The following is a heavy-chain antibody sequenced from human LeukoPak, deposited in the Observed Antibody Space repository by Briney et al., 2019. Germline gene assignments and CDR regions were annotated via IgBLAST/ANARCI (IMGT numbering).Heavy chain of an antibody. V-gene: IGHV1-2*02. D-gene: IGHD5-24*01. CDR2: LNPNSGDT. J-gene: IGHJ4*02. CDR3: ARGRNIEMTTMSGGSDY. Sequence: ASVKVSCKASGYTFTDYYMHWVRQAPAPRLEWIGWLNPNSGDTNYAQKYKGRVSMTRDTSISTAYMDLSDLRSYDTAVYYCARGRNIEMTTMSGGSDYWGQGTLVTVSS. CDR1: GYTFTDYY.